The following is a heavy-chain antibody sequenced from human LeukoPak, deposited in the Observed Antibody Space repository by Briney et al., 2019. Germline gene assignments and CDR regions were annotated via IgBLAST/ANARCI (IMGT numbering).Heavy chain of an antibody. CDR1: GFAVSSNY. Sequence: GGSLRLSCAASGFAVSSNYMSWVRQPPGKGLEWVSLIDSGGNTFYADSVKGRFTISRDYLKNSLYLQMNSLRAEDTALYYCARDPVVASPGAFYYHSMDVWGKGTTVTVSS. V-gene: IGHV3-53*01. CDR3: ARDPVVASPGAFYYHSMDV. J-gene: IGHJ6*03. D-gene: IGHD6-13*01. CDR2: IDSGGNT.